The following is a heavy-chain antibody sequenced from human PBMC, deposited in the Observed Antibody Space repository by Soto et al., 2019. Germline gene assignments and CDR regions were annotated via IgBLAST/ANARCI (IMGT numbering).Heavy chain of an antibody. CDR1: GFTFSSDS. D-gene: IGHD3-3*01. CDR3: ARDFRRITIFGVVTEKDDAFDI. J-gene: IGHJ3*02. CDR2: ISSSSSYI. V-gene: IGHV3-21*01. Sequence: GSLRLSCAASGFTFSSDSMNWVRQAPGKGLEWVSSISSSSSYIYYADSVKGRFTISRDNAKNSLYLQMNSLRAEDTAVYYCARDFRRITIFGVVTEKDDAFDIWGQGTMVTVSS.